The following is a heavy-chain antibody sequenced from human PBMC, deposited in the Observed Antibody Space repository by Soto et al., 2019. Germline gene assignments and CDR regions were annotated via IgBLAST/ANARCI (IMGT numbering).Heavy chain of an antibody. V-gene: IGHV3-7*05. Sequence: GGSLRLSCAASGFTFSSYWMSWVRQAPGKGLEWVANIKQDGSEKYYVDSVKGRFTISRDNAKNSLYLQMNSLRAEDTAVYYCARAKYSIAASGTPGVWGQGTLVTVSS. J-gene: IGHJ4*02. CDR3: ARAKYSIAASGTPGV. CDR2: IKQDGSEK. D-gene: IGHD6-13*01. CDR1: GFTFSSYW.